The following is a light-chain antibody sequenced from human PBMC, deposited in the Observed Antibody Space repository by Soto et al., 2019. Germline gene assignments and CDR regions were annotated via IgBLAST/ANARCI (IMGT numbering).Light chain of an antibody. V-gene: IGKV3-11*01. CDR2: DAS. Sequence: EIVMTQSPGTLSVSPGERVTLSCRASQSVRNNLAWYQQKPGQGPRLLIYDASTRATGIPARFSGSGSGTDFTLTISSLEPEDFALYYCQQCYNWPQWTFGQGTKVDIK. CDR1: QSVRNN. J-gene: IGKJ1*01. CDR3: QQCYNWPQWT.